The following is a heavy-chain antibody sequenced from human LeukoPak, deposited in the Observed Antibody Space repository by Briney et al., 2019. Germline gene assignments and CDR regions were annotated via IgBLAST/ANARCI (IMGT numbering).Heavy chain of an antibody. CDR1: GFTFGDYV. Sequence: QPGRSLRLSCTASGFTFGDYVMSWVRQAPGKGLEWVSAISGSGGSTYYADSVKGRFTISRDNSKNTLYLQMNSLRAEDTAVYYCARGDLYCTNGVCYFTAFDIWGQGTMVTVSS. CDR3: ARGDLYCTNGVCYFTAFDI. CDR2: ISGSGGST. J-gene: IGHJ3*02. D-gene: IGHD2-8*01. V-gene: IGHV3-23*01.